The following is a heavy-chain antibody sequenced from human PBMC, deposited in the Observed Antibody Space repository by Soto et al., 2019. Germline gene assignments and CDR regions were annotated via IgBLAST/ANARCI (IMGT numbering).Heavy chain of an antibody. J-gene: IGHJ6*02. V-gene: IGHV3-30*18. Sequence: QVQLVESGGGEVQPGRSLTLSCAASGFTFSTYGMHWVRQTPGKGLEWVAVISYDGTNKFYSDSVKGRFTISRDNFKNTLTLQMISLRADDTSVYSCAKDLQSYGDYDYYCYGMDVWGLGSRVTFSS. CDR3: AKDLQSYGDYDYYCYGMDV. D-gene: IGHD4-17*01. CDR2: ISYDGTNK. CDR1: GFTFSTYG.